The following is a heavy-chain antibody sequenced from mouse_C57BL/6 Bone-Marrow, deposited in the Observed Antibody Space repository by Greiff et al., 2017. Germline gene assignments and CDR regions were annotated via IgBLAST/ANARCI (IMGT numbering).Heavy chain of an antibody. CDR3: ARDRYYGSSPGFAY. J-gene: IGHJ3*01. CDR1: GYSITSGYY. Sequence: EVKLVESGPGLVKPSQSLSLTCSVTGYSITSGYYWNWIRQFPENKLEWMGYISYDGSNNYNPSLKNRISITRDTSKNQFFLKLNSVTTEDTATYYCARDRYYGSSPGFAYWGQGTLVTVSA. V-gene: IGHV3-6*01. D-gene: IGHD1-1*01. CDR2: ISYDGSN.